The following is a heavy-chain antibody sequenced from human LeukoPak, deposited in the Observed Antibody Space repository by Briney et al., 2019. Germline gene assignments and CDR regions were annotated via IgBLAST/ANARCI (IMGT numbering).Heavy chain of an antibody. J-gene: IGHJ6*03. Sequence: GASVKVSCKASGYTFTGYYIHWVRQAPGQGLEWMGWINPNSGGTNYAQKFQGRVTMTRDTSISTAYMELSRLRSDDTAVYYCARDGTAMALYYYYYMDVWGKGTTVTVSS. V-gene: IGHV1-2*02. CDR1: GYTFTGYY. CDR2: INPNSGGT. CDR3: ARDGTAMALYYYYYMDV. D-gene: IGHD5-18*01.